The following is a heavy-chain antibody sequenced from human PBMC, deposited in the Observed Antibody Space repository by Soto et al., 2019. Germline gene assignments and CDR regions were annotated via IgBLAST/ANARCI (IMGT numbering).Heavy chain of an antibody. Sequence: QVQLQESGPGLVKPSQTLFLTCTVSGGSISSGTYYWSWIRQHPGKGLEWIGYISHSGSTYYNPSLASRISIPVDTSKNQFSLRLSSVTAADTAVYYCARDRNFFHSSGPVYWGQGTLVTVSS. CDR1: GGSISSGTYY. J-gene: IGHJ4*02. CDR3: ARDRNFFHSSGPVY. V-gene: IGHV4-31*03. D-gene: IGHD3-22*01. CDR2: ISHSGST.